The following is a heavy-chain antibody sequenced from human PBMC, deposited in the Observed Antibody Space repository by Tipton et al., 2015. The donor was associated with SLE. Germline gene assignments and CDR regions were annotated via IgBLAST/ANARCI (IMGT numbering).Heavy chain of an antibody. V-gene: IGHV3-21*01. J-gene: IGHJ4*02. CDR1: GFMINSFT. D-gene: IGHD3-10*01. CDR2: MGTNDRSI. CDR3: AGASWSYGFFDY. Sequence: GSLRLSCAASGFMINSFTVNWVRQAPGKGLEWVSSMGTNDRSIHYADSVKGRFTISRDNAKNSLFLQMNSLRPEDTAVYFCAGASWSYGFFDYWGQGTLVTVSP.